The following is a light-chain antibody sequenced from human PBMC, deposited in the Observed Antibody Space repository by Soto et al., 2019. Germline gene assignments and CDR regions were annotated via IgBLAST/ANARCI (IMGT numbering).Light chain of an antibody. Sequence: QSVLTQPASVSGSPGQSITISCTGTSSDVGSYNHVSWFQQHPGKAPNLLIYEVSKRPSGVSSRFSGSKSGNTASLTISGLQTDDDADYYCCSRAGSSYLWVCGGGTTVTVL. CDR3: CSRAGSSYLWV. CDR2: EVS. V-gene: IGLV2-23*02. J-gene: IGLJ3*02. CDR1: SSDVGSYNH.